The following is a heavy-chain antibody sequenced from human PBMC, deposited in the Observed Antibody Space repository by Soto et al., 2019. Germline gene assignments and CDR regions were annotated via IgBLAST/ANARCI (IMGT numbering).Heavy chain of an antibody. D-gene: IGHD3-10*01. CDR3: AKGGWFGELFIDY. CDR1: GFTFSSYA. V-gene: IGHV3-23*01. CDR2: ISGSGGST. Sequence: SLRLSCAASGFTFSSYAMSWVRQAPGKGLELVSAISGSGGSTYYADSVKGRFTISRDNSKNTLYLQMNSLRAEDTAVYYCAKGGWFGELFIDYWGQGXLVTVSS. J-gene: IGHJ4*02.